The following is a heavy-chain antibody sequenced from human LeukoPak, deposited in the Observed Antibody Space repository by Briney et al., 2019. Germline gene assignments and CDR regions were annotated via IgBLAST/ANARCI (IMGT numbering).Heavy chain of an antibody. CDR2: IRGSGGST. V-gene: IGHV3-23*01. Sequence: PGGSLRLSCAASGLTFSSYAMSWVRQAPGKGLEWVSAIRGSGGSTYYADSVKGRFTISRDNSKNTLYLQMNSLRAEDTAVYYCALETPARDGYDYWGQGTLVTVSS. CDR3: ALETPARDGYDY. D-gene: IGHD5-24*01. CDR1: GLTFSSYA. J-gene: IGHJ4*02.